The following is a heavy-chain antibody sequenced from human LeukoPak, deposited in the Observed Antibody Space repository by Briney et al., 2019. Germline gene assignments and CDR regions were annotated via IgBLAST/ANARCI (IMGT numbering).Heavy chain of an antibody. D-gene: IGHD2-2*01. J-gene: IGHJ4*02. CDR2: ISGSGGST. V-gene: IGHV3-23*01. CDR3: AKDPRYCSSTSCYY. CDR1: GFTFSSYA. Sequence: GGSLRLPCAASGFTFSSYAMSRVRQAPGKGLEWVSAISGSGGSTYYADSVKGRFTISRDNSKNTLYLQMNSLRAEDTAVYYCAKDPRYCSSTSCYYWGQGTLVTVSS.